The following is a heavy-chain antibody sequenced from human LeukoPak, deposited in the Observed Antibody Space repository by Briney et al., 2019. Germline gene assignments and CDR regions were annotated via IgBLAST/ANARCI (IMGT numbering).Heavy chain of an antibody. CDR3: ARGRRSYPLPHY. V-gene: IGHV4-34*01. CDR1: GGSFSGYY. Sequence: PSETLSLTCAVYGGSFSGYYWSWIRQPPGKGLEWIGEINHSGSTNYNPSLKSRVTISVDTSKNQFSLKLSSVTAADTAVYYCARGRRSYPLPHYWGQGTLVTVSS. J-gene: IGHJ4*02. D-gene: IGHD1-26*01. CDR2: INHSGST.